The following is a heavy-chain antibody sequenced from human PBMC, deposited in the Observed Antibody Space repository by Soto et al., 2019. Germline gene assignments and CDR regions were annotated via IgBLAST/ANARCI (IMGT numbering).Heavy chain of an antibody. Sequence: SETLSLTCAVSGFFISSGNYWGWIRTPPGKGLEWIGSIFHDGNTYYNPSLKSRVTIAVDMSKNQFSLKLNSVTAEYTAVYYCARARWYDAFDVWGQGTVVTVSS. CDR1: GFFISSGNY. J-gene: IGHJ3*01. CDR3: ARARWYDAFDV. CDR2: IFHDGNT. D-gene: IGHD2-15*01. V-gene: IGHV4-38-2*01.